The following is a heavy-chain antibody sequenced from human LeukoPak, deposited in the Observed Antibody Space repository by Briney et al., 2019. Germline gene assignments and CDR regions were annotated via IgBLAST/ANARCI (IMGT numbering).Heavy chain of an antibody. CDR1: GFTFSTYW. V-gene: IGHV3-7*01. CDR2: IQQDGNEK. Sequence: GGSLRLSCAASGFTFSTYWMSWVRQAPGKGLEWVANIQQDGNEKYYVDSVKGRFTISRDNAKNSLYLQMNSLRVEDTAVYYCASRIVGTPDYFDYWGQGTLVTVSS. CDR3: ASRIVGTPDYFDY. D-gene: IGHD1-26*01. J-gene: IGHJ4*02.